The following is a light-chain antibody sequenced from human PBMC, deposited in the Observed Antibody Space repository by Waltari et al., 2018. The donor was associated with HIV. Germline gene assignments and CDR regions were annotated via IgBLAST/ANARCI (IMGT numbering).Light chain of an antibody. CDR1: SSDIGGF. Sequence: TQPPSASGSPGQSVTISCTGTSSDIGGFVSWYQQHSGKAPKLMIYEVTKRPSGVPDRFSGSTSGNTASLTVSGLQAEDEADYYCGSYTGDESPDVVFGEGTKLTVL. CDR3: GSYTGDESPDVV. CDR2: EVT. V-gene: IGLV2-8*01. J-gene: IGLJ2*01.